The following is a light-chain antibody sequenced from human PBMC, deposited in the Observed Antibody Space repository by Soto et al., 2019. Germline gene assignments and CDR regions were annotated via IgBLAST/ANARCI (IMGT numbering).Light chain of an antibody. J-gene: IGKJ3*01. CDR3: QQYDNFPPFT. Sequence: DIQMTQSPSSLSASVGDRVTITCQASQDISNYLNWYQQKPGKAPKLLIYDASNLETGVPSRFSGSGSGTDFTFTISSLQPEDIATYYCQQYDNFPPFTFGPRTKVYIK. CDR2: DAS. V-gene: IGKV1-33*01. CDR1: QDISNY.